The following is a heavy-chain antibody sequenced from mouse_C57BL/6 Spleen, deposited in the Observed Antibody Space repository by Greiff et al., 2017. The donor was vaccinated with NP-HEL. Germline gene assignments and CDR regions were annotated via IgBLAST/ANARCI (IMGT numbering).Heavy chain of an antibody. CDR2: ISYDGSN. V-gene: IGHV3-6*01. J-gene: IGHJ3*01. Sequence: EVQLQESGPGLVKPSQSLSLTCSVTGYSITSGYYWNWIRQFPGNKLEWMGYISYDGSNNYNPSLKNRISITRDTSKNQFFLKLNSVTTEDTATYYCGRVGDWGQGTLVTVSA. CDR1: GYSITSGYY. CDR3: GRVGD.